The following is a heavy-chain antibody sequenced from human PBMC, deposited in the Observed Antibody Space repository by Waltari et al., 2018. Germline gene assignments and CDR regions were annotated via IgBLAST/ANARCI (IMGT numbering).Heavy chain of an antibody. D-gene: IGHD6-13*01. V-gene: IGHV1-3*01. Sequence: QVQLVQSGAEVKKPGASVKVSCKASGYTFTSYAMHWLRQAPGQRLEWMGWINAGNGNTKYSQKFQGRVTITRDTSASTAYMELSSLRSEDTAVYYCARGAAAGTLSAFDIWGQGTMVTVSS. CDR2: INAGNGNT. CDR1: GYTFTSYA. J-gene: IGHJ3*02. CDR3: ARGAAAGTLSAFDI.